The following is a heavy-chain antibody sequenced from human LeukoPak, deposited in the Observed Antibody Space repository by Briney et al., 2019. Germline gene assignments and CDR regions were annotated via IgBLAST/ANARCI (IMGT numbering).Heavy chain of an antibody. V-gene: IGHV1-69*06. CDR2: IIPIFGTA. CDR3: ARAPYYYDSSGYYYGAFDI. J-gene: IGHJ3*02. D-gene: IGHD3-22*01. CDR1: GYTFTSYG. Sequence: SVKVSCKASGYTFTSYGISWVRQAPGQGLEWMGGIIPIFGTANYAQKFQGRVTITADKSTSTAYMELSSLRSEDTAVYYCARAPYYYDSSGYYYGAFDIWGQGTMVTVSS.